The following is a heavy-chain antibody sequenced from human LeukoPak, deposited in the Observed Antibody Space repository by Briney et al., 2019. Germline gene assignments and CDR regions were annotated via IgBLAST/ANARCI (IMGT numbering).Heavy chain of an antibody. Sequence: NSGGSLRLSCAASGFTVSNYEMNWVRQAPGKGLEWVSSISGRSNYIFYADSVKGRFTISRDNAKNSLYLQMNSLRAEDTAVYYCAELGITMIGGVWGKGTTVTISS. J-gene: IGHJ6*04. V-gene: IGHV3-21*01. CDR1: GFTVSNYE. CDR2: ISGRSNYI. CDR3: AELGITMIGGV. D-gene: IGHD3-10*02.